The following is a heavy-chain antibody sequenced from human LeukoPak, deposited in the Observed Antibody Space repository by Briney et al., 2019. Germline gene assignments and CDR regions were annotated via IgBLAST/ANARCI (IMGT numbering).Heavy chain of an antibody. CDR3: AKDKAERAWIQKNIDR. D-gene: IGHD5-18*01. CDR1: GFTFSNYA. J-gene: IGHJ4*02. Sequence: GGSLRLSCAASGFTFSNYAMIWVRQAPGKGPQWVSVISAGGVSLFSGSGSAAYYADSVGGRFTISRDNSKNTLFLQMNSLRAEDTAVYYCAKDKAERAWIQKNIDRWGQGTLVTVSS. V-gene: IGHV3-23*01. CDR2: ISAGGVSLFSGSGSAA.